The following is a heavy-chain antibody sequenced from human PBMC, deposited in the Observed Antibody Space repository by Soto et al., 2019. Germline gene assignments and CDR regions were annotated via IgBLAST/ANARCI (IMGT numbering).Heavy chain of an antibody. CDR1: VFSLSTQKTC. V-gene: IGHV2-70*11. D-gene: IGHD2-8*02. CDR3: ARMVIPGGLDY. J-gene: IGHJ4*02. Sequence: GSGPTLVNPTQTLTLTCTFSVFSLSTQKTCITWIRQPPGKALEWLARIDWDDEKHYSTSLETRLTISKDTSKNQVVLTMTNMDPVDTATYYCARMVIPGGLDYWGLGTLVTVSS. CDR2: IDWDDEK.